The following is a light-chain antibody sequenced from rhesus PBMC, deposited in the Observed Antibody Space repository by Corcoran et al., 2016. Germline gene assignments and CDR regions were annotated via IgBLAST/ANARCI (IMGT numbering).Light chain of an antibody. V-gene: IGLV2S7*01. Sequence: QSAPTQPPSVSGSPGQSVTISCTGTSRDIGGYNYVSWYQQHPGKAPKLMIYGVSNRPSGVSDRFSGSKSGYTASLTFSGLQAEDEADYYCCSYTTSSNYIFGAGTRLTVL. CDR2: GVS. CDR1: SRDIGGYNY. CDR3: CSYTTSSNYI. J-gene: IGLJ1*01.